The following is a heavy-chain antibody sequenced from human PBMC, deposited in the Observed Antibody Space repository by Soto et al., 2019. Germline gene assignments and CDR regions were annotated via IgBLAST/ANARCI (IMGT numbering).Heavy chain of an antibody. J-gene: IGHJ5*02. V-gene: IGHV4-34*01. Sequence: PSETLSLACAVYGGSFSGYYWSWIRQPPGKGLEWIGEINHRGSTNYNPSLKSRVTISVDTSKNQFSLKLRSVTAADTAVYYCARVPNGDYPPYNWFDPWGQGTLVTVSS. CDR3: ARVPNGDYPPYNWFDP. CDR2: INHRGST. D-gene: IGHD4-17*01. CDR1: GGSFSGYY.